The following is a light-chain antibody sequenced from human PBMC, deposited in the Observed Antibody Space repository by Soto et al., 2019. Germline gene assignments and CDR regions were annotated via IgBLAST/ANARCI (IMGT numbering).Light chain of an antibody. CDR3: SSFTSRSTYV. J-gene: IGLJ1*01. V-gene: IGLV2-14*01. CDR2: EVN. Sequence: QSALPQPASVSGSPGQSITISCTGTSSDIGAYNYVSWYQQYPGRAPKLMIYEVNNRPSGVSNRFSVSKSGNTASLTISGLQAEDEADYYCSSFTSRSTYVVGAGTKVT. CDR1: SSDIGAYNY.